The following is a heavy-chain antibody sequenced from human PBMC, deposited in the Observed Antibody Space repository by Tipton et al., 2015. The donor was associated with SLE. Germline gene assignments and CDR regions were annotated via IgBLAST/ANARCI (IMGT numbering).Heavy chain of an antibody. V-gene: IGHV3-30*04. CDR2: ISYDGSNK. CDR1: GFTFSSYA. Sequence: SLRLSCAASGFTFSSYAMHWVRQAPGKGLEWVAVISYDGSNKYYADSVKGRFTISRDNSKNTLYLQMNSLRAEDTAVYYCARDASRGYYYYMDVWGKGTTVTVSS. J-gene: IGHJ6*03. CDR3: ARDASRGYYYYMDV.